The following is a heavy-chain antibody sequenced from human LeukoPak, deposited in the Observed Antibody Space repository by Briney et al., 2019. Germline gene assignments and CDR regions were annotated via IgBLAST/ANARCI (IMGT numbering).Heavy chain of an antibody. V-gene: IGHV4-4*07. CDR1: GGSISSYY. CDR3: ARDPLRPGSAGRYYYYGMDV. D-gene: IGHD6-13*01. Sequence: SETLSLTCTVSGGSISSYYWSWIRQPAGKGLEWIGRIYTSGSTNYNPPLKSRVTMLVDTSKNRFSLKLSSVTAADTAVYYCARDPLRPGSAGRYYYYGMDVWGQGTTVTVSS. CDR2: IYTSGST. J-gene: IGHJ6*02.